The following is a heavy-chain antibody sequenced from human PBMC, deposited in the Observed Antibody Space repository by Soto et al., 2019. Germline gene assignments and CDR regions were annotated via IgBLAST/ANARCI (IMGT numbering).Heavy chain of an antibody. CDR3: ARTTRMAGVYYFDY. CDR1: GYTFTSYG. CDR2: ISAYNGNT. J-gene: IGHJ4*02. V-gene: IGHV1-18*01. D-gene: IGHD1-1*01. Sequence: GASVKVSCKASGYTFTSYGISWVRQAPGQGLEWMGWISAYNGNTNYAQKLQGRVTMTTDTSTSTAYMELRSLRSDDTAVYYCARTTRMAGVYYFDYWGQGTLVTVSS.